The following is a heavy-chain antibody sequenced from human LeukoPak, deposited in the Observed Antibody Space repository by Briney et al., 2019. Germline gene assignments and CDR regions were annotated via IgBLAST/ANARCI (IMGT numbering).Heavy chain of an antibody. CDR1: GFTFSGSA. J-gene: IGHJ3*01. Sequence: GGSLNLSCAASGFTFSGSAMHWVRQASGKGLEWVGRIRSKTDSYATTYSASVKGRFTISRDDSKDTAYLQMNSLKPEDTAVYYCSRHPQTGDTFDLWGQGTMVTVS. D-gene: IGHD7-27*01. CDR2: IRSKTDSYAT. CDR3: SRHPQTGDTFDL. V-gene: IGHV3-73*01.